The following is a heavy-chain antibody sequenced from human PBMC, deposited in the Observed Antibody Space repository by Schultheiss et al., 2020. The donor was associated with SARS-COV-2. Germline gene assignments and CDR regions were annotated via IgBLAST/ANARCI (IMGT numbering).Heavy chain of an antibody. V-gene: IGHV3-23*01. CDR2: ISGSGGST. J-gene: IGHJ6*02. CDR3: ARDRPIAVAGPWGYYYGMDV. Sequence: GGSLRLSCAASGFTFSSYAMSWVRQAPGKGLEWVSAISGSGGSTYYADPVKGRFTISRDNSKNTLYLQMNSLRAEDTAVYYCARDRPIAVAGPWGYYYGMDVWGQGTTVTVSS. D-gene: IGHD6-19*01. CDR1: GFTFSSYA.